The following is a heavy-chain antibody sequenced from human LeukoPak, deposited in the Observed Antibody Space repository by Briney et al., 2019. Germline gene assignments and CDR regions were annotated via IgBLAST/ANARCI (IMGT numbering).Heavy chain of an antibody. CDR1: GGSISSSSYY. J-gene: IGHJ6*03. Sequence: SETLSLTCTVSGGSISSSSYYWGWIRQPPGKGLEWIGSIYYSGSTYYNPSLKSRVTISVDTSKNQFSLKLSSVTAADTAVYYCASITMVRGVIITRYYYYYMDVWGKGTTVTISS. D-gene: IGHD3-10*01. CDR3: ASITMVRGVIITRYYYYYMDV. CDR2: IYYSGST. V-gene: IGHV4-39*01.